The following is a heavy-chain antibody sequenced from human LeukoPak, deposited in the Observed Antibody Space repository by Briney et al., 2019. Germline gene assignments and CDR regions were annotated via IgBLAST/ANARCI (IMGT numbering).Heavy chain of an antibody. CDR2: IIPILGIA. CDR1: GGTFSSYA. V-gene: IGHV1-69*04. CDR3: ARARSGDYGDLDAFDI. J-gene: IGHJ3*02. D-gene: IGHD4-17*01. Sequence: SVKVSCKASGGTFSSYAISWVRQAPGQGLEWMGRIIPILGIANYAQKFQGRVTITADKSTSTAYMELSSLRPEDTAVYYCARARSGDYGDLDAFDIWGQGTMVTVSS.